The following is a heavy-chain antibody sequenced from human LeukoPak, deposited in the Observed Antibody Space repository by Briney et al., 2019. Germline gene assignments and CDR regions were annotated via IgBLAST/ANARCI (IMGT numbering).Heavy chain of an antibody. J-gene: IGHJ4*02. CDR3: ARTIVGAAFDY. Sequence: GGSLRLSCAASGFTFSNYWMHWVRQAPGKGMVWVSRIDGDGSSTSYADSVKGRFTISRDNAKNTLYLQMTSLRAEDTAVYYCARTIVGAAFDYWGQGTLVTVSS. CDR1: GFTFSNYW. CDR2: IDGDGSST. D-gene: IGHD1-26*01. V-gene: IGHV3-74*01.